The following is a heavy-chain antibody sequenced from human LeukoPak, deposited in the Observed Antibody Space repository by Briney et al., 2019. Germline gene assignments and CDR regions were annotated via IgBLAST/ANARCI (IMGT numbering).Heavy chain of an antibody. CDR3: ARVLAYCTSTSCHDY. Sequence: ASVRVSYKASGYTFTNYGVSWVRQARGQGLEWMGWISAYNGNTDYAQKLQGRVTMTTDTSTSTAYMELRSLRSDDTAVYYCARVLAYCTSTSCHDYWGQGTLVTVYS. D-gene: IGHD2-2*01. V-gene: IGHV1-18*01. CDR2: ISAYNGNT. CDR1: GYTFTNYG. J-gene: IGHJ4*02.